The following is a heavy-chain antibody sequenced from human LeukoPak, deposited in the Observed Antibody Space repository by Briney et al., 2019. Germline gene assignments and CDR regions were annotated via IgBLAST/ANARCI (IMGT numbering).Heavy chain of an antibody. D-gene: IGHD3-10*01. Sequence: GGSLRHSCAASGFTFSSYGMHWVRQAPGKGLEWVAVISYDGSNKYYADSVKGRFTISRDNSKNTLYLQMNSLRAEDTAVYYCAKDRIRMVRGVIHYYYYGMDVWGKGTTVTVSS. V-gene: IGHV3-30*18. CDR3: AKDRIRMVRGVIHYYYYGMDV. CDR2: ISYDGSNK. J-gene: IGHJ6*04. CDR1: GFTFSSYG.